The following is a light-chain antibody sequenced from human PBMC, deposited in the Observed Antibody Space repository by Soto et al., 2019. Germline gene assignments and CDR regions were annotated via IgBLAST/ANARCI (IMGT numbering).Light chain of an antibody. Sequence: IVRTQSPATLSASPVESATLSCRPSQSVSSKLAWYQQRPGQAPRLLIYSASTRATGIPARFSGSGSGTEFTLTISSLQSEDFAVYYCQQYNNWPLTFGGGTKVDIK. V-gene: IGKV3-15*01. CDR3: QQYNNWPLT. CDR1: QSVSSK. CDR2: SAS. J-gene: IGKJ4*01.